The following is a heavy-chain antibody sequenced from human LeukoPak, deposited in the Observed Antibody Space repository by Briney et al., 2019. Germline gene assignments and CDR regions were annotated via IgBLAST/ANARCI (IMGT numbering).Heavy chain of an antibody. CDR2: ISRDGGTT. D-gene: IGHD3-10*01. CDR3: TKDFSGSYEN. J-gene: IGHJ4*02. V-gene: IGHV3-43*02. Sequence: GGSLRLSCATSGFTFDDYAFHWVRQVPGKGLEWVSLISRDGGTTSYGDSVKGRSTISRDNSKNSLYMEMNSLKTEDSALYYCTKDFSGSYENWGQGTLVTVSS. CDR1: GFTFDDYA.